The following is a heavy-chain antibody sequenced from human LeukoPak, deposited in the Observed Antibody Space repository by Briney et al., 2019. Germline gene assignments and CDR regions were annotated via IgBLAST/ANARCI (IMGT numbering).Heavy chain of an antibody. V-gene: IGHV3-23*01. J-gene: IGHJ4*02. CDR1: GFTFSRYA. CDR3: AKGGADGSDYFDY. CDR2: ISGSGGST. Sequence: GGSLRLSCAASGFTFSRYAVSWVRQAPGKGLEWVSAISGSGGSTYYADSVKGRFTISRDNSKNTLYLQMNSLRAEDTAVYYCAKGGADGSDYFDYWGQGTLVTVTS. D-gene: IGHD3-10*01.